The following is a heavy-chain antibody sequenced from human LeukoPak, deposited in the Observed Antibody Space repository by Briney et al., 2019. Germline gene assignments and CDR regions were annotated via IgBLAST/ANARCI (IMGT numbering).Heavy chain of an antibody. J-gene: IGHJ4*02. Sequence: PSETLSLTCTVSGGSILSDNFYWGWVRQPPGKGLEWVGSINYSGTTYYNPSLRSRVSISVDTSRTQFFLGLNSVTAAGTAVYYCGRLFDSWGQGILVTVSS. CDR3: GRLFDS. V-gene: IGHV4-39*01. CDR1: GGSILSDNFY. CDR2: INYSGTT.